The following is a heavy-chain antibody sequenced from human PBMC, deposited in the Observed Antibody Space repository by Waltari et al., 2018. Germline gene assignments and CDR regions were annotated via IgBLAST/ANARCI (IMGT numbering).Heavy chain of an antibody. D-gene: IGHD1-1*01. J-gene: IGHJ3*02. V-gene: IGHV6-1*01. CDR3: ASGQYSAFDI. CDR1: GDSVSRYGAA. Sequence: QVQLQQSGPGLVKPSQTHSLTCAISGDSVSRYGAAWNWIRQSPSRGIGWLGRAYCRSEWSNDCAVSVKSRITIDPDTSKNQFSLQLHSGTPDDAAVYYCASGQYSAFDIWGQGTIVTVSS. CDR2: AYCRSEWSN.